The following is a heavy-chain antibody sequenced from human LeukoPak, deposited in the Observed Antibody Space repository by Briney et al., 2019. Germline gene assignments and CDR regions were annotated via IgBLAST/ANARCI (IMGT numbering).Heavy chain of an antibody. CDR3: ARHADYDSSGYYNYYYYYMDV. Sequence: GESLKISCKGSGYSFTSYWIGWVRQMPGRGLEWMGIIYSGDSDTRYSPSFQGQVTISADKSISTAYLQWSSLKASDTAMYYCARHADYDSSGYYNYYYYYMDVWGKGTTVTVSS. CDR2: IYSGDSDT. J-gene: IGHJ6*03. V-gene: IGHV5-51*01. CDR1: GYSFTSYW. D-gene: IGHD3-22*01.